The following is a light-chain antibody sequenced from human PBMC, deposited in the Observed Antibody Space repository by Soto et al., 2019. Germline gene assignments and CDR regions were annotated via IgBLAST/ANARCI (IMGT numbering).Light chain of an antibody. Sequence: DVVLTQTPLSSAVTLGQPASISCRSSQSLEARDGNTYLNWLHQRPGQPPRLLIYQVSNRFSGVPDRFLGRWAGTDFTLQITRVEAEDVGVYVCVQASRLRAFGQGTRVEIK. J-gene: IGKJ5*01. CDR1: QSLEARDGNTY. V-gene: IGKV2-24*01. CDR3: VQASRLRA. CDR2: QVS.